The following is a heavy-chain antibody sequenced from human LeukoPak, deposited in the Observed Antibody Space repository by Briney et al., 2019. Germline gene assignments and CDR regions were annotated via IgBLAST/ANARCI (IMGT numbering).Heavy chain of an antibody. J-gene: IGHJ4*02. CDR2: ISYDGSNK. CDR1: GFTFSSYG. Sequence: PGGSLRLSCAASGFTFSSYGMHWVRQAPGKGLEWVAVISYDGSNKYYADSVKGRFTISRDNSKNTLYLQMNSLRAEDTAVYYCARTRGYSYGYVDYWGQGTLVTVSS. CDR3: ARTRGYSYGYVDY. D-gene: IGHD5-18*01. V-gene: IGHV3-30*03.